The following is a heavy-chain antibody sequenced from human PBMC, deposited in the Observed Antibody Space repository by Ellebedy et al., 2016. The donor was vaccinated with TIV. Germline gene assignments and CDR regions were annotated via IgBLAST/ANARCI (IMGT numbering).Heavy chain of an antibody. Sequence: ASVKVSCKASGYTFTSYYMHWVRQAPGQGLEWMGIINPSGGGASYAQKFQGRVTMTRDTSTSTVYMELSSLRSEDTAVYYCARGYPYGSGRYYTDITLGFGFDPWGQGTLVTVSS. CDR3: ARGYPYGSGRYYTDITLGFGFDP. J-gene: IGHJ5*02. D-gene: IGHD3-10*01. V-gene: IGHV1-46*01. CDR2: INPSGGGA. CDR1: GYTFTSYY.